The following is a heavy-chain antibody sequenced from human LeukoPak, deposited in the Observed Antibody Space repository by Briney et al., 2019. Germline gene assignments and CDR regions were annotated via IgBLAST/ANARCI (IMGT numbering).Heavy chain of an antibody. CDR1: GDSISSSGYY. CDR2: IYYSGTT. CDR3: ARGRIAVAGTGATLYYYYYMDV. Sequence: SETLSLTCTVSGDSISSSGYYWGWIRQPPGKGLEWIGTIYYSGTTYYNPSLKSRVTISVDTSKNQFSLQLNSVTPEDTAVYYCARGRIAVAGTGATLYYYYYMDVWGKGTTVTVSS. V-gene: IGHV4-39*07. J-gene: IGHJ6*03. D-gene: IGHD6-19*01.